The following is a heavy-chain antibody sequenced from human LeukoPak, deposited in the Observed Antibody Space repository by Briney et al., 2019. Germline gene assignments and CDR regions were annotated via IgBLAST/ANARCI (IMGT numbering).Heavy chain of an antibody. J-gene: IGHJ4*02. D-gene: IGHD2-2*01. CDR1: GFTFSSDW. V-gene: IGHV3-7*01. CDR3: ENGIRYCSSTSCYNFDY. CDR2: IKEDGSEK. Sequence: PGGSLRLSCAASGFTFSSDWMSWVRHAAGKGLEWVANIKEDGSEKYYVDSVKGRFIISRDNAKNSLYLQMNSLRAEDTVFYHAENGIRYCSSTSCYNFDYWGQGTLVTVSS.